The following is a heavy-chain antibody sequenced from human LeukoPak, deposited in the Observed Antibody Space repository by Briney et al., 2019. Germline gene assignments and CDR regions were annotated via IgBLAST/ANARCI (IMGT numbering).Heavy chain of an antibody. CDR2: VYYSGST. Sequence: SETLSLTCTVSGGSISSDYWSWIRQPPGKGLEWIGNVYYSGSTNYNPSLKSRVTISLDTSKNHFSLKLSSVTAADTAVYYCARVTVGGTSYYFDYWGQGTLVTVSS. CDR1: GGSISSDY. J-gene: IGHJ4*02. V-gene: IGHV4-59*01. CDR3: ARVTVGGTSYYFDY. D-gene: IGHD1-26*01.